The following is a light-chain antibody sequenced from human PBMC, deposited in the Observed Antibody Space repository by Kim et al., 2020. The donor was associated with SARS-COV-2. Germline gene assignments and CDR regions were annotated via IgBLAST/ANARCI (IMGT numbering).Light chain of an antibody. V-gene: IGLV1-47*01. CDR3: AAWDDSLSAWL. J-gene: IGLJ2*01. Sequence: GQCVTVPCSGSSSNIGITYVYWYQQLPGTTPNLLIFRNNQRPSGVPDRFFGSKSGTSASLAISGLRSEDEADYYCAAWDDSLSAWLFGGGTTLTVL. CDR2: RNN. CDR1: SSNIGITY.